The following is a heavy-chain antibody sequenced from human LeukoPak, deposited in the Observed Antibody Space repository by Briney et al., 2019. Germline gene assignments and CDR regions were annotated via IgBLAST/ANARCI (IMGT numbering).Heavy chain of an antibody. V-gene: IGHV3-21*01. D-gene: IGHD3-22*01. CDR1: GYTFSDFS. Sequence: GGSLTLSRAASGYTFSDFSVNGVRQAPGKGLEWVSSISVRSNYRYYADSVRGRFTISRDDARDSLFLQMNSLRAEDTAVYFCVRLRRNNDRSGYYYYYDYWGQGTLVTVSS. CDR2: ISVRSNYR. CDR3: VRLRRNNDRSGYYYYYDY. J-gene: IGHJ4*02.